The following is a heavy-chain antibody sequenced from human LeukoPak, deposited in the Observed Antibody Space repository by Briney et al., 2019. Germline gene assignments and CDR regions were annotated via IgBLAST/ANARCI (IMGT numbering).Heavy chain of an antibody. CDR1: GFTFSSYA. V-gene: IGHV3-7*01. Sequence: GGSLRLSCAASGFTFSSYAMSWVRQAPGKGLEWVANIKQDGSEKCYVDSVKGRFTISRDNAKNSLYLQMNSLRAEDTAMYYCARDSAGNDYWGQGTLVTVSS. J-gene: IGHJ4*02. D-gene: IGHD6-13*01. CDR2: IKQDGSEK. CDR3: ARDSAGNDY.